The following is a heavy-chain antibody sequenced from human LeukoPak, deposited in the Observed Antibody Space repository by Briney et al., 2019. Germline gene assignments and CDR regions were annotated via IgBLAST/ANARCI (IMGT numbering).Heavy chain of an antibody. CDR3: AREPRYYDILTGYSKGWFDP. D-gene: IGHD3-9*01. J-gene: IGHJ5*02. CDR2: IYYSGST. Sequence: SETLSLTCTVSGGSISSYYWSWIRQPPGKGLEWIGYIYYSGSTNYNPSLKSRVTISVDTSKNQFSLKLSSVTAADTAVYHCAREPRYYDILTGYSKGWFDPWGQGTLVTVSS. V-gene: IGHV4-59*01. CDR1: GGSISSYY.